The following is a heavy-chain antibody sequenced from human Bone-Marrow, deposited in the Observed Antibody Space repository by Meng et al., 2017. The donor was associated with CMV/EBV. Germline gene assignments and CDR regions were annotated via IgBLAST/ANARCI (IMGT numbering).Heavy chain of an antibody. V-gene: IGHV3-21*01. J-gene: IGHJ4*02. CDR1: GFTFSSYT. CDR2: ITSSSGYI. Sequence: GGSLRLSCAASGFTFSSYTMNWVRQAPGKGLEWVSSITSSSGYIYYADSVKGRFTISRDNAKNSLYLQMNSLRAEDTAVYYCARDPLPSSDYGDPDGDYWGQGTLVTFSS. D-gene: IGHD4-17*01. CDR3: ARDPLPSSDYGDPDGDY.